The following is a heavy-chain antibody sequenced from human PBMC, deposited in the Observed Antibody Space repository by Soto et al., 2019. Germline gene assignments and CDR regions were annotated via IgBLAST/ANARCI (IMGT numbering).Heavy chain of an antibody. V-gene: IGHV4-31*03. D-gene: IGHD3-22*01. Sequence: QVQLQESGPGLVKPSQTLSLTCTVSGGSISSGGYYWSWIRQHPGKGLGWIGYIYYSGSTYYNPSLKSRVTISVDTSKNQFSLKLSSVTAADTAVYYCARWVTMIVVVNHNWFDPWGQGTLVTVSS. CDR1: GGSISSGGYY. J-gene: IGHJ5*02. CDR2: IYYSGST. CDR3: ARWVTMIVVVNHNWFDP.